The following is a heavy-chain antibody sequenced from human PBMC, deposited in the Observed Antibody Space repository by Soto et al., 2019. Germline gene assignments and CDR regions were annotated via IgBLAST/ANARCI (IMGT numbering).Heavy chain of an antibody. Sequence: QLQLQESGSGLVKPSQTLSLTCAVSGGSISSGGYSWSWIRQPPGKGLEWIGYIYHSGSTYYNPSLKSRVTISVDRSKNQFSLKLSSVTAADTAVYHCARGVVVPAASNWFDPWGQGTLVTVSS. CDR1: GGSISSGGYS. CDR3: ARGVVVPAASNWFDP. CDR2: IYHSGST. J-gene: IGHJ5*02. V-gene: IGHV4-30-2*01. D-gene: IGHD2-2*01.